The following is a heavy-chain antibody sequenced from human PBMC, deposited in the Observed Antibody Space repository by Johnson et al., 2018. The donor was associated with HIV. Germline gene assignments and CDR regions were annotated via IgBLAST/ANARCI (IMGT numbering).Heavy chain of an antibody. V-gene: IGHV3-66*01. D-gene: IGHD1-26*01. CDR2: IYSGGRT. CDR3: AKDVIHRWDSDAFDI. Sequence: VQLVESGGGLVQPGGSLRLSCAASGFIVRITYMSWVRQAPGKGLEWVSVIYSGGRTYYADSVKGRFTISRDNSKNTLYLQFNSLRAEDTAVYYCAKDVIHRWDSDAFDIWGQGTMVTVSS. J-gene: IGHJ3*02. CDR1: GFIVRITY.